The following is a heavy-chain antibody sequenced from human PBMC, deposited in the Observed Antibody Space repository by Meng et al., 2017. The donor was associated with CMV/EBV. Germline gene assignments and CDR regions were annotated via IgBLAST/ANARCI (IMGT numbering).Heavy chain of an antibody. Sequence: SCKASGGTFSSYTIRWVRQAPGQGLEWMERIIPSLGIANYAKKFQGRVTITADKSTSTAYMELSSLRSEDTAVYYCARDRLRQGFDPWGQGTLVTVSS. CDR3: ARDRLRQGFDP. D-gene: IGHD4-17*01. V-gene: IGHV1-69*04. CDR1: GGTFSSYT. J-gene: IGHJ5*02. CDR2: IIPSLGIA.